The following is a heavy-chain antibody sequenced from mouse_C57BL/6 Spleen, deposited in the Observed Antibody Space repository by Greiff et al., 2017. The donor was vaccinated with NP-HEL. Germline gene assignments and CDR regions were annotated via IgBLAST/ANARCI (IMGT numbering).Heavy chain of an antibody. J-gene: IGHJ4*01. CDR3: ARSLFRRAMDY. CDR1: GFTFSDYG. V-gene: IGHV5-17*01. CDR2: ISSGSSTI. Sequence: EVQLVESGGGLVKPGGSLKLSCAASGFTFSDYGMHWVRQAPEKGLEWVAYISSGSSTIYYADTVKGRFTISRDNAKNTLFLQMTSLRSEDTAMYYCARSLFRRAMDYWGQGTSVTVSS.